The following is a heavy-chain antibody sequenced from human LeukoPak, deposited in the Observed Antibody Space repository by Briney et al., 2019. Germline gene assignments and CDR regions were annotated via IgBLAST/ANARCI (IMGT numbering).Heavy chain of an antibody. D-gene: IGHD7-27*01. CDR2: ITTSDGNT. V-gene: IGHV3-23*01. J-gene: IGHJ4*02. CDR1: GFTFSSYS. Sequence: PTGGSLRLSCAASGFTFSSYSMNWVRQAPGKGLEWVSTITTSDGNTYYADSVKGRFTVSRDNSKNTLFLQMNSLRAEDTAVYYCAKDGGLWVSAHWGDSWGRGTLVTVSS. CDR3: AKDGGLWVSAHWGDS.